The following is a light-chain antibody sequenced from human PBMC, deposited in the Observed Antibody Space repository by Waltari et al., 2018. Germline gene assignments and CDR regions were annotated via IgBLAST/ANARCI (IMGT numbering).Light chain of an antibody. J-gene: IGLJ2*01. CDR3: SSYTSSSTVV. V-gene: IGLV2-14*01. CDR1: SSDVGGYNY. Sequence: QSAPSQPASVSGSPGQSITISCTGSSSDVGGYNYVSWYQQHPGKAPKLLIYEVSNRPSGVSNRFSGSTSGNTASLTSSGLQAEDEADCYCSSYTSSSTVVFGGGTKVTVL. CDR2: EVS.